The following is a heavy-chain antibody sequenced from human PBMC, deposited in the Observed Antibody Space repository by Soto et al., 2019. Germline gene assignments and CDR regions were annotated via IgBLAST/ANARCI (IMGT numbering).Heavy chain of an antibody. Sequence: EGQLVETGGGMIQPGGSLRLSCAASEFTVSSNFISWFRGAPGGGRGGVSIIYRDGKKFYTDSVRGRFIISRDNSKNTLDLQMNGLRVEDTATYYCAREAFTVSGGTSPVRGGGIDVWGQGTTVTVSS. J-gene: IGHJ6*02. CDR2: IYRDGKK. CDR1: EFTVSSNF. V-gene: IGHV3-53*02. CDR3: AREAFTVSGGTSPVRGGGIDV. D-gene: IGHD2-15*01.